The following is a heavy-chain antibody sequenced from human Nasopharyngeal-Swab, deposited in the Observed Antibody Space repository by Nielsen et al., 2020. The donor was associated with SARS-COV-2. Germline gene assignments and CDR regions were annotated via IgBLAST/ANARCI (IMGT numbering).Heavy chain of an antibody. Sequence: GGSLRLSCAASGFTFDDYAMHWVRQAPGKGLEWVSGISWNRGSTGYADSVKGRFTISRDNAKNSLYLQMNSLRAEDTALYYCAKDFYYMDVWGKGTTVTVSS. J-gene: IGHJ6*03. CDR2: ISWNRGST. V-gene: IGHV3-9*01. CDR1: GFTFDDYA. CDR3: AKDFYYMDV.